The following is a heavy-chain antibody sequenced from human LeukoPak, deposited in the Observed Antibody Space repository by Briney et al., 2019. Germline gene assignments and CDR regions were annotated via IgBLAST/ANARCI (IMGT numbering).Heavy chain of an antibody. CDR3: ARRIAAAGVGIVY. V-gene: IGHV1-8*01. CDR1: GHTFTSYD. CDR2: MNPDSGNT. Sequence: SVKVSCKASGHTFTSYDINWVRQATGQGLEWMGWMNPDSGNTGYAQKFQGRVTMTRNPSISTAYMELSSLTSEDTAVYYCARRIAAAGVGIVYWGQGTLVTVSS. J-gene: IGHJ4*02. D-gene: IGHD6-13*01.